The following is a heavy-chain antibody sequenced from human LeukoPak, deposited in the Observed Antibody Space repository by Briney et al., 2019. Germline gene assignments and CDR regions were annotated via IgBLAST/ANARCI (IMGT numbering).Heavy chain of an antibody. V-gene: IGHV3-23*01. Sequence: GGSLRLSCAASGFTFSSYWMHWVRQAPGKGLEWVSGVSGGGGSTYYADSVKGRFTISRDNSKNAVYLQMDSLRAEDTAIYYCAKSYYYDSSGYYSLSCFDYWGQGSLVTVSS. CDR3: AKSYYYDSSGYYSLSCFDY. CDR2: VSGGGGST. J-gene: IGHJ4*02. D-gene: IGHD3-22*01. CDR1: GFTFSSYW.